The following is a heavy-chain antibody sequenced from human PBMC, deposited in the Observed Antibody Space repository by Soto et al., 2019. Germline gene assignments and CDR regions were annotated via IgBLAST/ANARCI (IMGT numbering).Heavy chain of an antibody. CDR2: INHSGST. V-gene: IGHV4-34*01. J-gene: IGHJ4*02. CDR1: GGSFSGYY. CDR3: ARGWFSATVTYYFDY. Sequence: PSETLSLTCAVYGGSFSGYYWSWIRQPPGKGLEWIGEINHSGSTNYNPSLKSRVTISVDTSKNQFSLKLSSVTAADTAVYHCARGWFSATVTYYFDYRGQGTLVTVSS. D-gene: IGHD4-17*01.